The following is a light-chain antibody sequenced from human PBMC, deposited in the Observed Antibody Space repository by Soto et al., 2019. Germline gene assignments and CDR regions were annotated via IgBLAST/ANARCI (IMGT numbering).Light chain of an antibody. Sequence: DIQMTQSPSTLSASVGDRVTITCRASQSISTWLAWYQQKPGKAPKLLIYDASSLESGVPSRFSGSGSGTEFTLTISSRQPDDFATYYCQQYNSDSYTFGQGTKLEIK. V-gene: IGKV1-5*01. CDR3: QQYNSDSYT. CDR1: QSISTW. J-gene: IGKJ2*01. CDR2: DAS.